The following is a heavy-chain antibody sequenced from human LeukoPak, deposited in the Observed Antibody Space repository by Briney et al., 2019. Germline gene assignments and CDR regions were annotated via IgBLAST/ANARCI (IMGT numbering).Heavy chain of an antibody. J-gene: IGHJ6*03. CDR1: GGSITSGGYS. V-gene: IGHV4-31*03. CDR3: ARALLDYSKGYYYYYYMDV. CDR2: IYYSGST. Sequence: SQTLSLTCTVSGGSITSGGYSWSWIRQHPGKGLEWIGYIYYSGSTYYNPSLKSRVTMSVDTSKNQFSLKLSSVTAADTAVYYCARALLDYSKGYYYYYYMDVWGKGTTVTVSS. D-gene: IGHD4-11*01.